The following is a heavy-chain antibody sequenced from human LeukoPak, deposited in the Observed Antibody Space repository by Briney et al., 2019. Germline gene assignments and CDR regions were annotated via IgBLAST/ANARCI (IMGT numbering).Heavy chain of an antibody. V-gene: IGHV3-53*01. D-gene: IGHD1-26*01. CDR2: IYSGGST. Sequence: GGTLRLSCAASGFTFRDYGMSWVRQAPGKGLEWVSVIYSGGSTYYADSVKGRFTISRDNSKNTLYLQMNSLRAEDTAVYYCAREGLVVGATFKYSIAFDIWGQGTMVTVSS. J-gene: IGHJ3*02. CDR3: AREGLVVGATFKYSIAFDI. CDR1: GFTFRDYG.